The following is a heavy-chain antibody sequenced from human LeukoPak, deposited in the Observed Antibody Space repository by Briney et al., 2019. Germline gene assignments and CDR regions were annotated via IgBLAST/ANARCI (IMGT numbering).Heavy chain of an antibody. J-gene: IGHJ5*02. CDR1: GFTFSSYS. CDR3: ARDFWGGYWLDP. V-gene: IGHV3-21*01. D-gene: IGHD3-16*01. Sequence: GGSLRLSCAVSGFTFSSYSMNWVRRAPGKGLEWVSSISSSGSHIYHADSVKGRFTISRDNAENPLYMQMNSLRAEDPAVYYCARDFWGGYWLDPWGPGTLVTVSS. CDR2: ISSSGSHI.